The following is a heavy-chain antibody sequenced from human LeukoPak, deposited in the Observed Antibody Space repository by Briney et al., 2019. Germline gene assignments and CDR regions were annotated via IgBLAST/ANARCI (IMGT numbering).Heavy chain of an antibody. D-gene: IGHD2-15*01. Sequence: SVKVSCKASGGTFSSYAISWVRQAPGQGLEWMGGIIPIFGTANYAQKFQGRVTITADESTSTAYMELSSLRSEDTAVYYCARAGAVVDNWFDPWGQGTLVTVSS. J-gene: IGHJ5*02. CDR1: GGTFSSYA. CDR3: ARAGAVVDNWFDP. CDR2: IIPIFGTA. V-gene: IGHV1-69*01.